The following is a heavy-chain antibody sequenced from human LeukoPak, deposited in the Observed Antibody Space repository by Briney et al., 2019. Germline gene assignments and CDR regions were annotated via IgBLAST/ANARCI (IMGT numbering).Heavy chain of an antibody. V-gene: IGHV4-59*08. Sequence: SETLSLTCSVSGGSISSLYWSWIRQPPGKGLEWIGYIYYTGSTNYNPSLKSRVTMFVDMSKNQFSLRLSSVTAADTAVYYCARGDYGGYYFDYWGQGTLVTVSS. CDR2: IYYTGST. J-gene: IGHJ4*02. CDR3: ARGDYGGYYFDY. CDR1: GGSISSLY. D-gene: IGHD4-23*01.